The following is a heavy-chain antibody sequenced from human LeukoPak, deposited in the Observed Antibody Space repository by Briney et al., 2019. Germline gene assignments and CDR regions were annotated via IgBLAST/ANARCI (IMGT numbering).Heavy chain of an antibody. Sequence: GGSLRLSCTASGFPFIEYSMHWVRQAPGKGLVLISYIGIDSGSTKYADSVRRRFTISADKAKNSLYRQMSSLRVEDTAVYYCARYHNYAFDNWGQGTLVSVAS. V-gene: IGHV3-48*01. CDR1: GFPFIEYS. CDR2: IGIDSGST. J-gene: IGHJ4*02. CDR3: ARYHNYAFDN. D-gene: IGHD1-1*01.